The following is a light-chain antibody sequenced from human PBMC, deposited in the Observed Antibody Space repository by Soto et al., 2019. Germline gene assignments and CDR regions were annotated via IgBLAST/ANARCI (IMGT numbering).Light chain of an antibody. V-gene: IGKV3-20*01. CDR1: QGWTSTY. CDR2: GDP. CDR3: QHYGNSMYT. J-gene: IGKJ2*01. Sequence: EVVLTQSPGTLSFSPGEGATLSAGASQGWTSTYLAWYQQNPGQAPRLLVYGDPGRATGIPDRFIGSGSGTDFTLTISRLEPEDFAVYYCQHYGNSMYTFGQGTKLEIK.